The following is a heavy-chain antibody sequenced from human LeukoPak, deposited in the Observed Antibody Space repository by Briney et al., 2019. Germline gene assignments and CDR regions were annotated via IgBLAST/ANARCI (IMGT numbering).Heavy chain of an antibody. CDR2: IKQDGSEK. CDR3: ARGQSGYDATNYYYYYMDV. J-gene: IGHJ6*03. V-gene: IGHV3-7*04. D-gene: IGHD5-12*01. CDR1: GFTFSGYW. Sequence: GGSLRLSCAASGFTFSGYWMTWVRQAPGKGLEGVANIKQDGSEKYYVDSVKGRFTISRDNAKNSLYLQMNSLRAEDTAVYYCARGQSGYDATNYYYYYMDVWGKGTTVTVSS.